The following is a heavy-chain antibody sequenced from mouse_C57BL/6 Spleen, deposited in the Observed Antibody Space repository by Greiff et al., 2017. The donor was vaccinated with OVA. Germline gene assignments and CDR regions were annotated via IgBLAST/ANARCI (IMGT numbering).Heavy chain of an antibody. V-gene: IGHV1-82*01. Sequence: VQLQQSGPELVKPGASVKISCKASGYAFSSSWMNWVKQRPGKGLVWIGRIYPGDGDTNYNGTFKGKATLTADKSSSTAYMQLSSLASEDSAVYFCARDGYSAWFAYWGQGTLVTVSA. CDR1: GYAFSSSW. CDR2: IYPGDGDT. CDR3: ARDGYSAWFAY. D-gene: IGHD2-3*01. J-gene: IGHJ3*01.